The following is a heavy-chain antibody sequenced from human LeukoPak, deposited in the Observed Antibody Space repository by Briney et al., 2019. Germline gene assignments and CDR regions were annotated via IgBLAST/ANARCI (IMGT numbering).Heavy chain of an antibody. V-gene: IGHV3-49*04. CDR2: IRSKAYGGTT. Sequence: PGGSLRLSCTASGFTFGDYAMSWVRQAPGKGLEWVGFIRSKAYGGTTEYAASVKGRFTISRDDSKSIAYLQMNSLKTEDTAVYYCTRVGSTHYYYMDVWGKGTTVTVSS. D-gene: IGHD2-2*01. CDR3: TRVGSTHYYYMDV. J-gene: IGHJ6*03. CDR1: GFTFGDYA.